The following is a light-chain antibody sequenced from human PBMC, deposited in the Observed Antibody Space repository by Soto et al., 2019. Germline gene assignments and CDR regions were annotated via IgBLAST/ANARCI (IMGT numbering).Light chain of an antibody. CDR3: SSYAGNSRYV. CDR2: EVS. J-gene: IGLJ1*01. Sequence: QSVLTQPPSASGSPGQSVTISCTGTSSDVGRYNYISWYQQRPGKAPKLIIYEVSKRPSGVPDRLSGFKYGNTASLTVSGLQAEDEADSYCSSYAGNSRYVFGTGTKATVL. V-gene: IGLV2-8*01. CDR1: SSDVGRYNY.